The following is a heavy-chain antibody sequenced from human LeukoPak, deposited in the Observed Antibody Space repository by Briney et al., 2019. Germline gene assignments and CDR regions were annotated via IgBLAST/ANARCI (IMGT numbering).Heavy chain of an antibody. V-gene: IGHV3-7*01. CDR2: IKQDGSEK. J-gene: IGHJ4*02. CDR3: ARDTGDYYDSSGYYGFDY. CDR1: GFTFSGYW. D-gene: IGHD3-22*01. Sequence: PTGGSLRLSCAASGFTFSGYWMSWVRQAPGKGLEWVANIKQDGSEKYYVDSVKGRFTISRDNAKNSLYLQMNSLRAEDTAVYYCARDTGDYYDSSGYYGFDYWGQGTLVTVSS.